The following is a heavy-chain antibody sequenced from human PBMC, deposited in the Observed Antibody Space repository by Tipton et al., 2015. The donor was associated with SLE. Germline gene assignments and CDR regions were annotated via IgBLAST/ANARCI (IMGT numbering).Heavy chain of an antibody. CDR2: INTDGSST. Sequence: SLRLSCVGSGFTFSSYWMHWVRQAPGKGLAWVSRINTDGSSTTYADSVKGRFTISRDSAKNTLYLQMNSLRAEDTAVYYRARVSRYDRTWYGLDVWGQGTTVTVSS. V-gene: IGHV3-74*01. CDR1: GFTFSSYW. J-gene: IGHJ6*02. CDR3: ARVSRYDRTWYGLDV. D-gene: IGHD1-1*01.